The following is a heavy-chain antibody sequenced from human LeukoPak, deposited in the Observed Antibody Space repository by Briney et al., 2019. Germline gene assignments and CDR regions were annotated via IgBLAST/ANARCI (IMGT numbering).Heavy chain of an antibody. CDR1: GYTFTSYG. CDR3: ARDNRTTLTKLLVSGWFDP. V-gene: IGHV1-2*02. J-gene: IGHJ5*02. CDR2: INPNSGGT. D-gene: IGHD4-17*01. Sequence: GASVQVSCKASGYTFTSYGISWVRQAPGQGVEWMGWINPNSGGTNYAQKFQGRVTMTRDTSISTAYMELSRLRSDDTAVYYCARDNRTTLTKLLVSGWFDPWGQGTLVTVSS.